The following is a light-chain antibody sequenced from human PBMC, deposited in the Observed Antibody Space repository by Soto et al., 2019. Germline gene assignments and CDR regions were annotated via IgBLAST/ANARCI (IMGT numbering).Light chain of an antibody. CDR3: QQRGNWPPWT. J-gene: IGKJ1*01. CDR2: DAS. CDR1: QSVSSN. Sequence: EIVMTQSPATLSVSPGERATLSCRASQSVSSNLAWYQQKPGQAPRLLIYDASNRATGIPARFSGSGSGTDFTLTISSLEPEDFAIYYCQQRGNWPPWTFGQGTKV. V-gene: IGKV3-11*01.